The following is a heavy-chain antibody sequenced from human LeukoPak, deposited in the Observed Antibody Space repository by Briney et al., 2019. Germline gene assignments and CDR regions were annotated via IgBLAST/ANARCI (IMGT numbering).Heavy chain of an antibody. Sequence: SVKVSCEASGGTFSSYAISCVRQAPGQGLEWMGGIIPIFGTANYAQKFQGRVTITADKSTSTAYMELSSLRSEDTAVYYCARGDTAMAFYYFDYWGQGTLVTVSS. CDR1: GGTFSSYA. CDR2: IIPIFGTA. J-gene: IGHJ4*02. D-gene: IGHD5-18*01. CDR3: ARGDTAMAFYYFDY. V-gene: IGHV1-69*06.